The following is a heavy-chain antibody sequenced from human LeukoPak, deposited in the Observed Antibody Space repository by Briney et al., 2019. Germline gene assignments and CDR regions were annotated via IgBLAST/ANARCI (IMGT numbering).Heavy chain of an antibody. D-gene: IGHD5-12*01. V-gene: IGHV1-2*02. CDR1: GYTFTGYY. J-gene: IGHJ4*02. CDR2: INPNSGGT. Sequence: ASVKVSCKASGYTFTGYYMHWVRQAPGQGLEWMGWINPNSGGTNYAQKFQGRVTMTRDTSISTAYMELSRLRSDDTAVYYCARGLETKGGYDFDYWGQGTLVTVSS. CDR3: ARGLETKGGYDFDY.